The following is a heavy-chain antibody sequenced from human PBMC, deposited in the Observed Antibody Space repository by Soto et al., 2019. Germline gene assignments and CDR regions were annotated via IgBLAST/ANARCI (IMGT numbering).Heavy chain of an antibody. D-gene: IGHD6-19*01. V-gene: IGHV1-69*13. Sequence: SVKVSCKASGGTFSSYAISWVRQTPGQGLEWMGGIIPIFGTANYAQKFQGRVTITADESTSTAYMELSSLRSEDTAVYYCARVKTVAGPYYYYYYGMDVWGQGTTVTVSS. CDR1: GGTFSSYA. CDR2: IIPIFGTA. CDR3: ARVKTVAGPYYYYYYGMDV. J-gene: IGHJ6*02.